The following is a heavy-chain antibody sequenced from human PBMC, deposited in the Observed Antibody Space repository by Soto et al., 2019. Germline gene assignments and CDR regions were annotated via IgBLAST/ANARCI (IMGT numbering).Heavy chain of an antibody. V-gene: IGHV3-74*01. CDR1: GFTFSRFP. CDR2: ISGDGYTT. CDR3: ARDGWAGAEK. Sequence: EIHLVESGGGLVQPGGSLRLSCAASGFTFSRFPMHWVRQVPGKGLVWVSHISGDGYTTKYADSVKGRFTISRDNAENTLYLQMNSLRVEDTALYYCARDGWAGAEKWGQRTRVTVSS. D-gene: IGHD1-26*01. J-gene: IGHJ4*02.